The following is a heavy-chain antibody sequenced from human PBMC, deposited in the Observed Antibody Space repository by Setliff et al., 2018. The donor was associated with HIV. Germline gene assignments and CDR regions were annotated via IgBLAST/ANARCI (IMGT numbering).Heavy chain of an antibody. Sequence: TLSLTCTVSGGSINSNTYYWGWIRQPPGKGLEWIGSMYYSGATYYNPSLKSRVTIAVDTSKNQFSLKLSFVTAADTAVYYCAMVIGWNDAGDYWGRGTLVTVSS. CDR3: AMVIGWNDAGDY. J-gene: IGHJ4*02. D-gene: IGHD1-1*01. V-gene: IGHV4-39*07. CDR1: GGSINSNTYY. CDR2: MYYSGAT.